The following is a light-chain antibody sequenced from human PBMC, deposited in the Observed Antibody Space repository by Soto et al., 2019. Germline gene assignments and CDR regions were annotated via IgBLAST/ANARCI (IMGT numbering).Light chain of an antibody. CDR3: QQYGSSPPIT. CDR2: GES. V-gene: IGKV3-15*01. CDR1: QSVSSN. J-gene: IGKJ5*01. Sequence: EIVMTQSPATLSLSPGERATLSCRASQSVSSNLAWYQQQPGQAPRLLLYGESTRATGIPARFSGSGSGTEFTLTISSLEPEDFAVYYCQQYGSSPPITFGQGTRLEIK.